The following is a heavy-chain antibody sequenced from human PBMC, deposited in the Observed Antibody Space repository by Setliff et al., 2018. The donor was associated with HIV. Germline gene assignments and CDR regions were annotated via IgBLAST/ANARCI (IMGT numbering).Heavy chain of an antibody. V-gene: IGHV1-18*01. CDR3: ARDDGVYNYAEAFDV. CDR2: IGPYNGRT. J-gene: IGHJ3*01. CDR1: GSMFFAFG. D-gene: IGHD3-16*01. Sequence: ASVKVSCKTSGSMFFAFGMSWVPRAPGQGLEWMGWIGPYNGRTEYAQEFQGSGSLTIDPSARTAYMELRSLRSDDTAVYYFARDDGVYNYAEAFDVWGQGTMVTVSS.